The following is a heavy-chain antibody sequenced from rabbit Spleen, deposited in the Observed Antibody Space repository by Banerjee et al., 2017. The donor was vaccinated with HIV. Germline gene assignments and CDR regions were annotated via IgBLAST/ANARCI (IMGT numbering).Heavy chain of an antibody. CDR3: ARDTASSFSSYGMDL. CDR1: GVSFSGDSY. CDR2: IDSGSSGFT. Sequence: EESGGDLVKPGASLTLTCTASGVSFSGDSYMCWVRQAPGKGLEWIVCIDSGSSGFTYFASWAKGRFTISKTSSTTVTLQMTSLTAADTATYFCARDTASSFSSYGMDLWGQGTLVTVS. J-gene: IGHJ6*01. D-gene: IGHD8-1*01. V-gene: IGHV1S40*01.